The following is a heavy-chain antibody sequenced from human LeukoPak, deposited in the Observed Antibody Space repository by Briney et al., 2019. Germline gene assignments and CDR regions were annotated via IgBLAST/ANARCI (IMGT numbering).Heavy chain of an antibody. CDR1: GYTFTDYY. Sequence: ASVKVSCKASGYTFTDYYMHWVRQAPGQGLEWMGRINPNTGDTNYAQKFQGRVTMTGDASINTASMELTSLTSGDTAIYYCTRVSIAWAILHFDYWGQGTLVTVSS. CDR3: TRVSIAWAILHFDY. V-gene: IGHV1-2*02. J-gene: IGHJ4*02. D-gene: IGHD7-27*01. CDR2: INPNTGDT.